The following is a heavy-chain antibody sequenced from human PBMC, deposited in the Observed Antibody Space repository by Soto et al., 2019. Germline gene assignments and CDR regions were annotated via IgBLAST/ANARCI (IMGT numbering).Heavy chain of an antibody. CDR1: GGSFSGYY. CDR3: ARGPDYGGKPDYFDY. V-gene: IGHV4-34*01. J-gene: IGHJ4*02. D-gene: IGHD4-17*01. CDR2: INHSGST. Sequence: SETLSLTCAVYGGSFSGYYWSWIRQPPGKGLEWIGEINHSGSTNYNPSLKSRVTISVDTSKNQFSLKLSSVTAADTAVYYCARGPDYGGKPDYFDYWGQGTLVTVSS.